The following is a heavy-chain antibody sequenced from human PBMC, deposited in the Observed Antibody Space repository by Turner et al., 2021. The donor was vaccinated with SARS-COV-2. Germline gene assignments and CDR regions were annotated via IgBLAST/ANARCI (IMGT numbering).Heavy chain of an antibody. V-gene: IGHV4-59*08. CDR3: ARGGDYGGNGLNGLDI. CDR1: GVSNRSCY. CDR2: TYYTGST. D-gene: IGHD4-17*01. J-gene: IGHJ3*02. Sequence: QVQLQESGPGLVKTSETMSLNCGVPGVSNRSCYWNWIRQPPGKGLEWIGYTYYTGSTRYTPFLKSRVTTSVDTSKNQFSLKLNSVTAADTAIYHCARGGDYGGNGLNGLDIWGQGTLVTISS.